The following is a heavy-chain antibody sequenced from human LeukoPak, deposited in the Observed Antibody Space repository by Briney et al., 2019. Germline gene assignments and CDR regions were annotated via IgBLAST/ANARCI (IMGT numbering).Heavy chain of an antibody. CDR2: ISYDGSNK. Sequence: GGSLRPSCAASGFTFSSYAMHWVRQAPGKGLEWVAVISYDGSNKYYADSVKGRFTISRDNSKNTLYLQMNSLRAEDTAVYYCAKGGIRIAAAGTEFDYWGQGTLVTVSS. J-gene: IGHJ4*02. V-gene: IGHV3-30-3*01. CDR1: GFTFSSYA. D-gene: IGHD6-13*01. CDR3: AKGGIRIAAAGTEFDY.